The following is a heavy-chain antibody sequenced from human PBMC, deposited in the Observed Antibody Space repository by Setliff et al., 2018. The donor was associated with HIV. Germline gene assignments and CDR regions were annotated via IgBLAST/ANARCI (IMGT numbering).Heavy chain of an antibody. D-gene: IGHD3-22*01. CDR2: ISAGNGNT. Sequence: ASVKVSCKASGYTFTRYGISWVRQAPGQGLEWVGWISAGNGNTKYSQKFQGRVTITGDTSASTAYMELSSLRSEDTAVYYCARGFSVYSSLDPLLNWFDPWGQGTLVTVSS. CDR1: GYTFTRYG. CDR3: ARGFSVYSSLDPLLNWFDP. V-gene: IGHV1-18*01. J-gene: IGHJ5*02.